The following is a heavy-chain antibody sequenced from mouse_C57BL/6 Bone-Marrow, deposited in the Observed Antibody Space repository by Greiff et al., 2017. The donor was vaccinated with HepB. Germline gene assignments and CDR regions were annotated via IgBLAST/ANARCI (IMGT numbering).Heavy chain of an antibody. CDR2: INYDGSST. CDR3: ARDQYYGSSYYAMDY. D-gene: IGHD1-1*01. J-gene: IGHJ4*01. Sequence: EVQLVESEGGLVQPGSSMKLSCTASGFTFSDYYMAWVRQVPEKGLEWVANINYDGSSTYYLDSLKSRFIISRDNAKNILYLQMSSLKSEDTATYYCARDQYYGSSYYAMDYWGQGTSVTVSS. V-gene: IGHV5-16*01. CDR1: GFTFSDYY.